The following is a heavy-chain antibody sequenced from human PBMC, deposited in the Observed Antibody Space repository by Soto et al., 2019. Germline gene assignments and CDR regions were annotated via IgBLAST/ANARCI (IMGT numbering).Heavy chain of an antibody. CDR1: GGSISRYD. D-gene: IGHD1-1*01. CDR2: IYYSGST. CDR3: ASGTPGSQGEVDY. V-gene: IGHV4-59*01. Sequence: QVQLQESGPGLVKPSETLSLTCTVSGGSISRYDWSWIRQPPVKGLEWIGYIYYSGSTNYNPSLKSRVSISVDTSKNQLSLQLSYVTAADTAVYYCASGTPGSQGEVDYWGQGTLVTVSS. J-gene: IGHJ4*02.